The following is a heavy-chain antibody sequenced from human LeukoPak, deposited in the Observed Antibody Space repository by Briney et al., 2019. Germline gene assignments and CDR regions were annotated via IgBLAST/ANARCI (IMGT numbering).Heavy chain of an antibody. CDR2: IYTSGST. CDR1: GGSISSYY. D-gene: IGHD5-12*01. CDR3: ARLYAVKSGYDYWAGGWFDP. J-gene: IGHJ5*02. V-gene: IGHV4-4*07. Sequence: SETLSLTCTVSGGSISSYYWSWIRQPAGKGLEWIGRIYTSGSTNYNPSLKSRVTMSVDTSKNQFSLKLSSVTAADTAVYYCARLYAVKSGYDYWAGGWFDPWGQGTLVTVSS.